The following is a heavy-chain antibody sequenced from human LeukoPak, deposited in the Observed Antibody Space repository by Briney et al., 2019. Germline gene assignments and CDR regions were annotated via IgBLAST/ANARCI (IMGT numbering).Heavy chain of an antibody. J-gene: IGHJ4*02. Sequence: GALRLSCAASGFSFSSYAMSWVRQAPGKGLEWVSAISGSGGSTYYADSVKGRFTISRDNSKNTLYLQMNSLRAEDTAVYYCAKAIARITIFGVAKEGFDYWGQGTLVAVSS. CDR3: AKAIARITIFGVAKEGFDY. CDR1: GFSFSSYA. V-gene: IGHV3-23*01. D-gene: IGHD3-3*01. CDR2: ISGSGGST.